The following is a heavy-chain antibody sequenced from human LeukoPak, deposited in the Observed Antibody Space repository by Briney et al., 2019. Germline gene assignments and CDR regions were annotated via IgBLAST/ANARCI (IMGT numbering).Heavy chain of an antibody. D-gene: IGHD2-21*02. CDR2: IGYDGSDK. CDR3: AKDEGSSCGGDCPLDY. V-gene: IGHV3-30*18. J-gene: IGHJ4*02. Sequence: QTGGSLRLSCATSGFTFSNYGFHWVRQAPGKGLEWVAVIGYDGSDKYYADSVKGRFTISRDKSKKTLYLQVNSLRPEDTAVYYCAKDEGSSCGGDCPLDYWGQGTLVTVSS. CDR1: GFTFSNYG.